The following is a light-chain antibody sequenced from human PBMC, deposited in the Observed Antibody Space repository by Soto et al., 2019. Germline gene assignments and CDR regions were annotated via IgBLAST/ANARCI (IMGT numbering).Light chain of an antibody. V-gene: IGLV4-69*01. J-gene: IGLJ3*02. Sequence: QPVLAQSPSASASLGASVKLTCTLSSGHSSYAIAWHQQQPEKGPRYLMKFNSDGSHSKGDGIPDRFSGSSSGAERYLTISSLQSEDEADYYCQTWGTGIWVFGGGTKVTVL. CDR3: QTWGTGIWV. CDR2: FNSDGSH. CDR1: SGHSSYA.